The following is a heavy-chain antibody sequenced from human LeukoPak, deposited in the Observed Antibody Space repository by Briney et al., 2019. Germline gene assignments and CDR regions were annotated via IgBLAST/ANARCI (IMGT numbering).Heavy chain of an antibody. CDR2: TNHSGST. V-gene: IGHV4-34*01. D-gene: IGHD6-19*01. CDR3: ARGPTAVAGWKYFDL. Sequence: SETLSLTCAVYGGSFSGYYWSWIRQPPGKGLEWIGETNHSGSTNYNPSLKSRVTISVDTSMNQFPLKLSSVTAADTAVYYCARGPTAVAGWKYFDLWGRGTLVTVSS. J-gene: IGHJ2*01. CDR1: GGSFSGYY.